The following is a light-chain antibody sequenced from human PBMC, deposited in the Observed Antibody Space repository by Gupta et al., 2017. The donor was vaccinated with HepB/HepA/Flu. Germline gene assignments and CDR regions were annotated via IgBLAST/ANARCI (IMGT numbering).Light chain of an antibody. J-gene: IGLJ2*01. CDR2: RNN. CDR1: SSNIGSNY. Sequence: VLTQPPSASGTPGQRVTISCSGSSSNIGSNYVYWYQQLPGTAPKLLIYRNNQRPSGVPDRFSGSKSGTSASLAISGLRSEDEADYYCAAWDDSLRVVVGGGTKLNVL. V-gene: IGLV1-47*01. CDR3: AAWDDSLRVV.